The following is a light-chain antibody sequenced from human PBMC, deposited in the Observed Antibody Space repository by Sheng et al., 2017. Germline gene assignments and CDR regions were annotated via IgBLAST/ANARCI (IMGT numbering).Light chain of an antibody. V-gene: IGKV1-5*03. CDR3: QQYFSYPWT. J-gene: IGKJ1*01. Sequence: DIQMTQSPSALSPSIGDRVTITCRASQNVDNWLAWYQQKPGKAPKLLIYKTSNLEYGVPSKFSGSGSGTDFTLTINTLQPDDFATYYCQQYFSYPWTFGQGPRWRSN. CDR1: QNVDNW. CDR2: KTS.